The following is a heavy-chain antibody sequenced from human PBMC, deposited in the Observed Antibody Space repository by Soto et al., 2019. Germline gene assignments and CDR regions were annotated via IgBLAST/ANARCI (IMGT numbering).Heavy chain of an antibody. CDR1: GGSVSTDDYS. CDR3: ARRRELGDFDY. CDR2: IFQSGAT. Sequence: SETLSLTCAVSGGSVSTDDYSWNWIRQPPGEGLEWIGHIFQSGATYSNPSIKSRVTMSLDRSKNQFSLNLSSVTAADTAVYYCARRRELGDFDYWGQGTLVTVSS. J-gene: IGHJ4*02. D-gene: IGHD1-26*01. V-gene: IGHV4-30-2*01.